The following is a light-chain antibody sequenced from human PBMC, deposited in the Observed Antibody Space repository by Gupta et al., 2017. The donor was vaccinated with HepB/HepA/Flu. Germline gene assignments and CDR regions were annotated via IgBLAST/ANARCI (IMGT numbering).Light chain of an antibody. J-gene: IGLJ2*01. CDR3: QTCETDIRV. CDR1: SVHSTYA. V-gene: IGLV4-69*01. Sequence: QLVLPHSPSASASLGASVQLTCTLSSVHSTYAIAWHQQQPEKGPRYLMKLNRDGSHTKVDGIPDRFSGSSSGAERYLTISSLQSEDEADYYCQTCETDIRVFGGGTKLTVL. CDR2: LNRDGSH.